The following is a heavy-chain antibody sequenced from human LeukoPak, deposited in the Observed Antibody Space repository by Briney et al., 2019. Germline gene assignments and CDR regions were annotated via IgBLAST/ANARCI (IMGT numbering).Heavy chain of an antibody. V-gene: IGHV4-38-2*02. Sequence: SETLSLTCTVSGYSISSGYYWGWIRQPPGKGLEWIGSIYHSGSTYYNPSLKSRVTISVDTSKNQFSLKLSSVTAADTAVYYCASSFRDYYDSSGYQDNWGQETLVTVSS. J-gene: IGHJ4*02. CDR3: ASSFRDYYDSSGYQDN. CDR1: GYSISSGYY. CDR2: IYHSGST. D-gene: IGHD3-22*01.